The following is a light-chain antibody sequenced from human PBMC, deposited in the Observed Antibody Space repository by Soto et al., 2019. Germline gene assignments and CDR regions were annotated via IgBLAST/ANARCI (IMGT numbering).Light chain of an antibody. CDR3: QQYNDYPAWT. CDR1: QSINKW. V-gene: IGKV1-5*03. Sequence: IQMTLSASIVLAPDRDTVTITCRASQSINKWLAWYQQKPGKAPTLLIYEASILQNGVPSRFSGTESGTEFTLTISSLRPEDFATYYCQQYNDYPAWTFGQGTKVDIK. CDR2: EAS. J-gene: IGKJ1*01.